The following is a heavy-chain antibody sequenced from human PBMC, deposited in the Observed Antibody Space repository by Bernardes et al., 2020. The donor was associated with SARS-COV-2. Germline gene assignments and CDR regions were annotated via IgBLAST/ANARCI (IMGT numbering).Heavy chain of an antibody. CDR2: MYPGNSKT. V-gene: IGHV5-51*01. J-gene: IGHJ6*02. CDR3: ARLPTNYLYYYGMDV. Sequence: GASLKISCKGSGYSFISYWIAWVRPIPGKGLEWMGIMYPGNSKTRYSPSLQGQVTTSADKPISTAYLQWGSLKASDTAIYYCARLPTNYLYYYGMDVWGQGTTVTVSS. D-gene: IGHD1-7*01. CDR1: GYSFISYW.